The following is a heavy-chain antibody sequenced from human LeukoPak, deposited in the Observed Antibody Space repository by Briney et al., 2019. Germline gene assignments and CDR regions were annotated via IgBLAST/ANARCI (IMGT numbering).Heavy chain of an antibody. CDR1: GGSITSSNYF. V-gene: IGHV4-39*07. Sequence: SETLSLTCTVSGGSITSSNYFWGWIRQSPGKGLEWIGSIYYSGSTYYNPSLKSRVTIPVETSKIQFSLKLSSVTAADSAVYYCARDSCSSTSCRRKFDNWGQGTLVTVSS. CDR3: ARDSCSSTSCRRKFDN. D-gene: IGHD2-2*01. CDR2: IYYSGST. J-gene: IGHJ4*02.